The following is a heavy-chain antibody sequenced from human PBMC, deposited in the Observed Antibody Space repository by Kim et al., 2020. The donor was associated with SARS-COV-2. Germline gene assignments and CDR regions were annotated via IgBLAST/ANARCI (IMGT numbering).Heavy chain of an antibody. CDR3: ARGLKVGSSGLGY. Sequence: WGSLRLSCEASGITFSSNWMHWVRQVPGKGLEWVSRINSDGSTTNYADSVKGRFTISRDNAKNTLDLQMNSLRADDTAVYYCARGLKVGSSGLGYWGQGTLVTVSS. V-gene: IGHV3-74*01. CDR1: GITFSSNW. J-gene: IGHJ4*02. D-gene: IGHD1-26*01. CDR2: INSDGSTT.